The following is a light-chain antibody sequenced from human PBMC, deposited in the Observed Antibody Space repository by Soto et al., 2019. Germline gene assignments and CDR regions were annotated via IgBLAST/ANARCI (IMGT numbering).Light chain of an antibody. CDR2: DVN. CDR3: CSYAGSYTMV. CDR1: SSDVGGYTY. V-gene: IGLV2-11*01. Sequence: QSALTQPRSVSGSPGQSVTISCTGTSSDVGGYTYVSWYQQHPGKAPKFIIYDVNKRPSGVPDRFSGSKSGTTASLTISGLQADDEADYYCCSYAGSYTMVFGGGTKLTVL. J-gene: IGLJ2*01.